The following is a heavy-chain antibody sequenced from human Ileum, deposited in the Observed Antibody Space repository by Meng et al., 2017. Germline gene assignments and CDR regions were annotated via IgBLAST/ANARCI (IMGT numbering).Heavy chain of an antibody. Sequence: QVHLVQSGPEVRKPGASVKVSCQASGYSFTNYGINWVRQAPGKGLEWMGWTSTYNSNRNYAQSLQGRVTMTTDTSTTTAYMELSSLTSDDTAVYFCARDCSGGGCFDPWGQGTLVTVSS. D-gene: IGHD2-15*01. CDR1: GYSFTNYG. CDR3: ARDCSGGGCFDP. V-gene: IGHV1-18*01. CDR2: TSTYNSNR. J-gene: IGHJ5*02.